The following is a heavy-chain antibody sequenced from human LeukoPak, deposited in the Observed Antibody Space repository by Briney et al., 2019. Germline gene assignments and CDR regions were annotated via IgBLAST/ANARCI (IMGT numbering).Heavy chain of an antibody. D-gene: IGHD3-10*01. CDR3: ARDSITRIRGVPDY. CDR1: GFTFSSYE. J-gene: IGHJ4*02. CDR2: ISSSGSTI. V-gene: IGHV3-48*03. Sequence: GGSLRLSCAASGFTFSSYEMNWVRQAPGKGLEWVSYISSSGSTIYYADSVKGRFTISRDNAKNSLYLQMNSLRAEDTAVYYCARDSITRIRGVPDYWGQGTLVTVSS.